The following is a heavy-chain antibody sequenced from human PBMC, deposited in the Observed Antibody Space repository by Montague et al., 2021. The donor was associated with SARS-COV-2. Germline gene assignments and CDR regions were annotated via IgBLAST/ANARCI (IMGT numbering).Heavy chain of an antibody. J-gene: IGHJ4*02. CDR3: ARGLDGYNWGY. CDR1: GGSLSTSGYY. CDR2: MYYSGST. Sequence: SETLSLTCTVSGGSLSTSGYYWGWIRQPPGKGLEWIGSMYYSGSTHYNPSLKSRVTVSVDTSNNQFFLKLSSVTAADTAVYYCARGLDGYNWGYWGQGTLVTVSS. V-gene: IGHV4-39*01. D-gene: IGHD5-24*01.